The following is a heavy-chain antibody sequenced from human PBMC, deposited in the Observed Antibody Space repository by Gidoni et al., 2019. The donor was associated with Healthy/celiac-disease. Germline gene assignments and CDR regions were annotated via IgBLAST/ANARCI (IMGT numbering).Heavy chain of an antibody. V-gene: IGHV1-69*09. J-gene: IGHJ6*02. CDR1: GGTFSSYA. Sequence: QVQLVQSGAEVKKPGSSVKVSCKASGGTFSSYAISWVRQAPGQGLEWMGRIIPILGIANYAQKFQGRVTITADKSTSTAYMELSSLRSEDTAVYYCARRPDYYYYYGMDVWGQGTTVTVSS. CDR3: ARRPDYYYYYGMDV. CDR2: IIPILGIA.